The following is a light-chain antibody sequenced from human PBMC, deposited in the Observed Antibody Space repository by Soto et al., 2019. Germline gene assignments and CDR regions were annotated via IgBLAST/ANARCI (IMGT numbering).Light chain of an antibody. J-gene: IGKJ2*01. Sequence: DIQMTQAPSSLSASVGDRVTITCQASQDIRNHLNWYQHRPGKAPKLLIYDVSNLETGVPSRFIGSRSGTDFTFTISSLQPEDVATYYCQHFDSLPRFTFGKGTKLQLK. V-gene: IGKV1-33*01. CDR1: QDIRNH. CDR3: QHFDSLPRFT. CDR2: DVS.